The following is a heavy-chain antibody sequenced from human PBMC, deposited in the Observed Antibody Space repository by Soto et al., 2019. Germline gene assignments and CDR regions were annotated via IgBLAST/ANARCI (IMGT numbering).Heavy chain of an antibody. J-gene: IGHJ5*02. CDR1: GYTFTSYY. CDR3: ARDGARLYCSGGSCYPNWFDP. Sequence: ASVKVSCKASGYTFTSYYMHWVRQAPGQGLEWMGTIYPGGVNIGYAQKFKGRVTMTKDTSTSTAYMELSSLRSEDTAVYYCARDGARLYCSGGSCYPNWFDPWGQGTLVTVSS. V-gene: IGHV1-46*01. CDR2: IYPGGVNI. D-gene: IGHD2-15*01.